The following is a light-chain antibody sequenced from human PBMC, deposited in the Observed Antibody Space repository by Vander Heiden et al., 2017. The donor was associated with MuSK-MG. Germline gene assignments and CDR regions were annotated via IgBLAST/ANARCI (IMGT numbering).Light chain of an antibody. CDR2: GNS. CDR3: QSYDSSLSGNYV. J-gene: IGLJ1*01. CDR1: SSNIGAGYD. V-gene: IGLV1-40*01. Sequence: QSVLTQPPSVSGAPGQRVTLSCTGRSSNIGAGYDVHWYQQLPGTAPKRLIYGNSNRPSGVPDRFSGSKSGTSASLAITGLQAEDEADYYCQSYDSSLSGNYVFGTGTKVTVL.